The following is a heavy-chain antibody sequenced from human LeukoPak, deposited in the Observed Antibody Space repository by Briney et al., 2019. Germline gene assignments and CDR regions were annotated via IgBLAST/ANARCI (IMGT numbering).Heavy chain of an antibody. CDR2: IKQDGSEK. D-gene: IGHD5-18*01. J-gene: IGHJ4*02. Sequence: GRSLRLSCAASGFTFSSYWMSWVRQAPGKGLEWVASIKQDGSEKNYVDSVKGRFTISRDNAKTSLYLQMNSLRAEDTAVYYCARSLWPEDYWGQGTLVTVSS. V-gene: IGHV3-7*01. CDR3: ARSLWPEDY. CDR1: GFTFSSYW.